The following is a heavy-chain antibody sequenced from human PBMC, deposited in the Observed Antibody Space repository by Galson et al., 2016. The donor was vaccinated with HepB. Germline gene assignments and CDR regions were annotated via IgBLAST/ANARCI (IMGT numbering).Heavy chain of an antibody. Sequence: SLRLSCAASGFTFRNYWMSWVRQAPGKGLEWVANINQAGSGKYYVDSVRGRFSIYRDNAKNSLYLQMNRLRAEDTAVYYCARRADTQRRIAGWGWGMDVWGRGTTVTVSS. CDR2: INQAGSGK. J-gene: IGHJ6*02. CDR1: GFTFRNYW. CDR3: ARRADTQRRIAGWGWGMDV. V-gene: IGHV3-7*01. D-gene: IGHD6-19*01.